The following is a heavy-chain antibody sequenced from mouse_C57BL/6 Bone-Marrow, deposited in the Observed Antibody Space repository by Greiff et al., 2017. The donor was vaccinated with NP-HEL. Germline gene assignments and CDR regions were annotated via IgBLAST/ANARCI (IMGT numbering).Heavy chain of an antibody. CDR1: GYTFTTSP. CDR2: FHPYNDDT. CDR3: ARGGNSWSYFVY. Sequence: QVQLQQSGAELVKPGASVKMSCKASGYTFTTSPIEWVKQNHGKSLEWIGNFHPYNDDTEYNEKFKNKATLTVEKSSSTVYLHLSRLTSDDSSVYSGARGGNSWSYFVYWGRGTTLTVSS. V-gene: IGHV1-47*01. D-gene: IGHD2-1*01. J-gene: IGHJ2*01.